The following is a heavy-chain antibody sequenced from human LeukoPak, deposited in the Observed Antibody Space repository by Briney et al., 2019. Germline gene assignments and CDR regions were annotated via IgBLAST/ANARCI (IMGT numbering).Heavy chain of an antibody. Sequence: GRSLRLSCAASGFTFDDYAMHWVRQAPGKGLGWVSGISWNSGTIGYADSVKGRFTISRDNAKNSLYLQMNSLRAEDTALYYCAKDMNQDGSSLSHWGQGTLVTVSS. CDR1: GFTFDDYA. D-gene: IGHD6-13*01. CDR2: ISWNSGTI. J-gene: IGHJ4*02. CDR3: AKDMNQDGSSLSH. V-gene: IGHV3-9*01.